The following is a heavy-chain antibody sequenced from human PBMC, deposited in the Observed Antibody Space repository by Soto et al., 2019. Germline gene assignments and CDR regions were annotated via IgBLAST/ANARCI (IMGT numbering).Heavy chain of an antibody. CDR2: TSTSSTTK. D-gene: IGHD3-10*01. J-gene: IGHJ4*02. CDR1: GFSFSAYS. Sequence: GGSLRLSCAASGFSFSAYSMNWVRQAPGKGLEWIAYTSTSSTTKYYADSVKGRFSISRDNANDLLYLDMDKLRDEDTGIYYCAGSYSSGNWYFDYWGLGTPVTVSS. V-gene: IGHV3-48*02. CDR3: AGSYSSGNWYFDY.